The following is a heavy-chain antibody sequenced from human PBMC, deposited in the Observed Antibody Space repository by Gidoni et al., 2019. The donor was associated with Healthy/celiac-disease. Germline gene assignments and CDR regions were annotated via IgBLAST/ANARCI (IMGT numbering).Heavy chain of an antibody. V-gene: IGHV3-48*03. CDR1: GFTFSSYE. Sequence: EVQLVESGGGLVQPGGSLRLSCAASGFTFSSYEMNWVRQAPGKGLEWVSYISSSGSTIYYADSVKGRFTISRDNAKNSLYLQMNSLRAEDTAVYYCARQDIVDPGMDVWGQGTTVTVSS. CDR3: ARQDIVDPGMDV. CDR2: ISSSGSTI. D-gene: IGHD2-15*01. J-gene: IGHJ6*02.